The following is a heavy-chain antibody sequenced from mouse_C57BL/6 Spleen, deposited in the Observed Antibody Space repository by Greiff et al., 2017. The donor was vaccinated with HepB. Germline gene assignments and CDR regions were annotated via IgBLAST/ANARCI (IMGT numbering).Heavy chain of an antibody. V-gene: IGHV1-54*01. CDR1: GYAFTNYL. Sequence: VKLQESGAELVRPGTSVKVSCKASGYAFTNYLIEWVKQRPGQGLEWIGVINPGSGGTNYNEKFKGKATLTADKSSSTAYMQLSSLTSEDSAVYFCARGDYLDYWGQGTTLTVSS. J-gene: IGHJ2*01. CDR3: ARGDYLDY. CDR2: INPGSGGT.